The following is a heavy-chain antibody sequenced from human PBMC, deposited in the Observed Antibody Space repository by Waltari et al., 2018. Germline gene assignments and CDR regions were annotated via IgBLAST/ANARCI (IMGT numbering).Heavy chain of an antibody. CDR1: GYTFTGYY. D-gene: IGHD2-15*01. Sequence: QVQLVQSGAEVKKPGASVKVSCKASGYTFTGYYMHWVRQAPGQGLEWMGWINPSSGGTNYAQKFQGRVTMTRDTSISTAYMELSRLRSDDTAVYYCAREILGYCSGGSCYDAFDIWGQGTMVTVSS. V-gene: IGHV1-2*02. CDR2: INPSSGGT. CDR3: AREILGYCSGGSCYDAFDI. J-gene: IGHJ3*02.